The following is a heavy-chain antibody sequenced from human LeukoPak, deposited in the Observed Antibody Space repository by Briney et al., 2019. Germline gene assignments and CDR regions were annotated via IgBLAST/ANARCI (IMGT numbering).Heavy chain of an antibody. CDR3: ARAFPLDTDPPSYYFDY. CDR1: GGSISSGGYY. D-gene: IGHD2-2*01. V-gene: IGHV4-31*03. Sequence: SQTLSLTCTVSGGSISSGGYYWSWIRQHPGKGLEWIGYIYYSGSTYYNPSLKSRVTISVDTSKNQFSLKLSSVTAADTAGYYCARAFPLDTDPPSYYFDYWGQGTLVTVSS. J-gene: IGHJ4*02. CDR2: IYYSGST.